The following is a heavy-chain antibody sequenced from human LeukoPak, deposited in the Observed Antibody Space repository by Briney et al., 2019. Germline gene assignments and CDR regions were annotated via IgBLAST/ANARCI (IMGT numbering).Heavy chain of an antibody. D-gene: IGHD3-22*01. V-gene: IGHV4-59*12. J-gene: IGHJ3*02. CDR2: IYYSGST. CDR1: GGSISSYY. CDR3: ARPYDSSGYYSRSGAFDI. Sequence: SETLSLTCTVSGGSISSYYWSWIRQPPGKGLEWIGYIYYSGSTNYNPSLKSRVTISVDTSKNQFSLKLSSVTAADTAVYYCARPYDSSGYYSRSGAFDIWGQGTMVTVSS.